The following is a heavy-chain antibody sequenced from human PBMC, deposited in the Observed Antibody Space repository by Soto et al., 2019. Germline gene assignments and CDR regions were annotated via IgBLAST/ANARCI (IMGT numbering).Heavy chain of an antibody. D-gene: IGHD6-6*01. J-gene: IGHJ6*02. CDR2: ISSSSSTI. CDR1: GFTFSSYS. CDR3: ARPEYSSSSYGMDV. Sequence: EVQLVESGGGLVQPGGSLRLSCAASGFTFSSYSMNWVRQAPGKGLEWVSYISSSSSTIYYADSVKGRFTISRENAKNALYLQMNSLRDEDTAVYYCARPEYSSSSYGMDVWGQGTTVTVSS. V-gene: IGHV3-48*02.